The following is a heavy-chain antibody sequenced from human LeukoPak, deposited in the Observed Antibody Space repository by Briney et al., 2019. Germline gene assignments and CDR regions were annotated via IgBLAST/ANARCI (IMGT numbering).Heavy chain of an antibody. CDR2: IYYTGNT. CDR1: GDSITGYY. D-gene: IGHD3-10*01. J-gene: IGHJ3*02. CDR3: TKSDGYGLIRI. V-gene: IGHV4-39*07. Sequence: SETLSLTCSVSGDSITGYYWGWIRQPPGKGLEWIGNIYYTGNTYYNSSLKNRVTISLDTSKNQFSLKVISMTAADTAAYYCTKSDGYGLIRICGRGTMVTVPS.